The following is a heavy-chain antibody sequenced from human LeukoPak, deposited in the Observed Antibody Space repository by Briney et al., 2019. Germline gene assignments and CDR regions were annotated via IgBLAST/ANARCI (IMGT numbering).Heavy chain of an antibody. CDR1: GGSFSSYY. V-gene: IGHV4-59*01. D-gene: IGHD3-10*01. CDR3: ARERSAAYYYGSGSYYTPRGDYYFDY. J-gene: IGHJ4*02. Sequence: SETLSLTCAVYGGSFSSYYWSWIRQPPGKGLEWIGYIYYSGSTNYNPSLKSRVTISVDTSKNQFSLKLSSVTAADTAVYYCARERSAAYYYGSGSYYTPRGDYYFDYWGQGTLVTVSS. CDR2: IYYSGST.